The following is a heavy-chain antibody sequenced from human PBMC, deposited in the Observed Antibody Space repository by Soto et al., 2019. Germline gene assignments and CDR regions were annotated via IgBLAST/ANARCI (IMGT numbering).Heavy chain of an antibody. V-gene: IGHV3-30*03. Sequence: QVQLVESGGGVVQPGRSLRLSCAASGFTFSSYGMHWVRQAPGKGLEWVAVISYDGSNKYYADSVKGRFTISRDNSKNTLYLQMNSLRAEDTAVYFCATTGQWLGGGAFDIWGQGTMVTVSS. D-gene: IGHD6-19*01. J-gene: IGHJ3*02. CDR2: ISYDGSNK. CDR3: ATTGQWLGGGAFDI. CDR1: GFTFSSYG.